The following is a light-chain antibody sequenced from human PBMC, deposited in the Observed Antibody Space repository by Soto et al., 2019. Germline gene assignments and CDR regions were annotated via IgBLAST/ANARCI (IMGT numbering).Light chain of an antibody. J-gene: IGLJ1*01. V-gene: IGLV2-14*01. CDR3: SSYTSSSTRV. Sequence: QSVLTQPASVSGSPGEWITISCPGTSSDVGGYNYVSWYQQHPGKAPKLMIYDVSNRPSGVSNRFSGSKSGNTASLTISGLQAEDEADYYCSSYTSSSTRVFGTGTKVTVL. CDR1: SSDVGGYNY. CDR2: DVS.